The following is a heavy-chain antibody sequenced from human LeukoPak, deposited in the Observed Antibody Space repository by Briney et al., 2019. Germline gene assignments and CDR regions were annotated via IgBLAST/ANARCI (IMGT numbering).Heavy chain of an antibody. CDR1: GYTFTSYG. V-gene: IGHV1-18*01. D-gene: IGHD3-22*01. Sequence: GASVKVSCKASGYTFTSYGISWVRQAPGQGREWMGWISAYNGNTNYAQKLQGRVTMTTDTSTSTAYMELRSLRSDDTAVYYCARATYYYDSSGYYHPGYFDYWGQGTLVTVSS. CDR2: ISAYNGNT. CDR3: ARATYYYDSSGYYHPGYFDY. J-gene: IGHJ4*02.